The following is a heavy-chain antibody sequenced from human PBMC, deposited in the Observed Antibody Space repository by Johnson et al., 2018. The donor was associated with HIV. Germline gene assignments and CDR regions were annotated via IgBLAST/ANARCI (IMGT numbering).Heavy chain of an antibody. Sequence: QVQVVESGGGVVQPGRSLRLSCAASGFTFSSYAMHWVRQAPGKGLEWVAVISYDGSNKYYADSVKGRFTISRDNSKNTLYLQMNSLRVEDTAVYYCARDRAPVYSSSATPFDALDIWGQGTVVSVSS. CDR3: ARDRAPVYSSSATPFDALDI. J-gene: IGHJ3*02. CDR2: ISYDGSNK. V-gene: IGHV3-30-3*01. CDR1: GFTFSSYA. D-gene: IGHD6-6*01.